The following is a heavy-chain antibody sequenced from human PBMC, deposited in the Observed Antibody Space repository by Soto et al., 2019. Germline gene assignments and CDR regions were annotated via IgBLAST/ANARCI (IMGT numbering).Heavy chain of an antibody. CDR2: INPNSGGT. Sequence: QAPGQGLEWMGWINPNSGGTNYAQKFQGRVTMTRDTSISTAYMELNRLTSDDTAVFYCARIIRYSSPLGLWLDPWGQGTLVTVSS. D-gene: IGHD6-19*01. J-gene: IGHJ5*02. CDR3: ARIIRYSSPLGLWLDP. V-gene: IGHV1-2*02.